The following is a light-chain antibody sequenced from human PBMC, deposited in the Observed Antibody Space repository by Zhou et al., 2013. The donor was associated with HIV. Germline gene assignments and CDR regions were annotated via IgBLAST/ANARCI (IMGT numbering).Light chain of an antibody. CDR3: QQSYSTPLSS. V-gene: IGKV1-39*01. J-gene: IGKJ2*03. CDR2: GAS. CDR1: QKISTY. Sequence: DIQMTQSPSSLSASVGDRVTITCRASQKISTYVNWYQQRPGKALKLLIYGASSLESGVPSRFSGSGSGTEFSLTISSLQPEDFATYYCQQSYSTPLSSFGQGTKVEIK.